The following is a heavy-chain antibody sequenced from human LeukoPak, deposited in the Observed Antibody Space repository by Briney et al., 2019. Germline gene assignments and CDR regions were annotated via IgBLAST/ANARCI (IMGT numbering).Heavy chain of an antibody. Sequence: SETRSLTCTVSSGSISNYYWSWIRPPPGKGLEWIGFTHYTGNTNYNPSLKSRLTISVATSKNQFSLKLSSVTAADTAVYYCARGLRGAVGAADYWGQGTPVTVSS. CDR3: ARGLRGAVGAADY. V-gene: IGHV4-59*01. J-gene: IGHJ4*02. D-gene: IGHD4/OR15-4a*01. CDR1: SGSISNYY. CDR2: THYTGNT.